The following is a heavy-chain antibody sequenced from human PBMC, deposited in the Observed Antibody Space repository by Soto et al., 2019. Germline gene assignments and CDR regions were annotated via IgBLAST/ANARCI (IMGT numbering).Heavy chain of an antibody. D-gene: IGHD1-26*01. J-gene: IGHJ3*01. CDR3: ARWSAIVGGAEALDV. CDR1: GYTFINYG. CDR2: PSAYNGDT. V-gene: IGHV1-18*01. Sequence: QVQLVQSGAEVKKPGASVRVSCKTSGYTFINYGITWVRQAPGQGLEWMGWPSAYNGDTSSSEKLQDRFTMTTDTSTNTVYMDLRSLTSDDTAVYYCARWSAIVGGAEALDVWGQGPMVIVSS.